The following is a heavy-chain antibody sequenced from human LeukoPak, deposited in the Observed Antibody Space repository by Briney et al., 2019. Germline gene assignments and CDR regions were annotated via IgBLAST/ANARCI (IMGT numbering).Heavy chain of an antibody. CDR1: VGSISSYF. CDR3: ASGENYGSGSYFTYFDH. J-gene: IGHJ4*02. D-gene: IGHD3-10*01. V-gene: IGHV4-59*01. Sequence: PSETLSLTCTVPVGSISSYFWSWVRQPPRKGLEWIGYIYYSGSTNYNPSLKSRVTISLDTSKNQFSLKLSSVTAADTAVYYCASGENYGSGSYFTYFDHWGQGTLVTVSS. CDR2: IYYSGST.